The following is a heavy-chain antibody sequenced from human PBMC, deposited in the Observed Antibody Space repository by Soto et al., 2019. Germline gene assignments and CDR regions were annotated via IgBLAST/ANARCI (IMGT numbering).Heavy chain of an antibody. D-gene: IGHD5-18*01. V-gene: IGHV3-20*04. J-gene: IGHJ4*02. Sequence: EVPLVESGGGVVRPGGSPRLSCAASGFTFDDYGMSGVRRAPGKGLEWVSGINWNGGSTGYADSVKGRFTISRDNAKNSLYLQMNSLRAEDTALYYCARGADTAMDFDYWGQGTLVTVSS. CDR2: INWNGGST. CDR3: ARGADTAMDFDY. CDR1: GFTFDDYG.